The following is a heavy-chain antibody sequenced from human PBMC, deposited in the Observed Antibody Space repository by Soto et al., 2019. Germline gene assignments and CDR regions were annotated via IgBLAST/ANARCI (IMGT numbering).Heavy chain of an antibody. CDR1: GYTFTSYG. CDR2: ISAYNGNT. D-gene: IGHD3-10*01. J-gene: IGHJ4*02. V-gene: IGHV1-18*01. CDR3: ARYNGHGSGRYYGY. Sequence: QVQLVQSGAEVKKPGASVKVSCKASGYTFTSYGISWVRQAPGQGLEWMGWISAYNGNTNYAQKLQGRVTMTTDTSTSPDYLKLRSLRSDHTAVYYCARYNGHGSGRYYGYWGQGTLVTVSS.